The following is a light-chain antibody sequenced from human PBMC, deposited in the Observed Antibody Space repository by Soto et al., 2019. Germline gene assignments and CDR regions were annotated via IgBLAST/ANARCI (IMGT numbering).Light chain of an antibody. V-gene: IGLV2-8*01. CDR2: EVR. J-gene: IGLJ2*01. CDR3: SSYAGSNNLV. Sequence: QSVLTQPPSASGSPGQSVTISCTGTSSDVGGYNYVSWYQHHPGKATKLMIYEVRKRPSGVPDRFSGSKSGNTASLTVSGXXXXXXXDXYCSSYAGSNNLVFGGGTKLTV. CDR1: SSDVGGYNY.